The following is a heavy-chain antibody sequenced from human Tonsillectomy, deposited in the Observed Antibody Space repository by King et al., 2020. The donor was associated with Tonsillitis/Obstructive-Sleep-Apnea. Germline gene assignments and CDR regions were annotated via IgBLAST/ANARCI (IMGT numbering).Heavy chain of an antibody. J-gene: IGHJ6*03. CDR2: IRGTSRT. CDR1: GFTFSSYT. V-gene: IGHV3-23*04. CDR3: AKTDGGDYFYMDV. Sequence: VQLVESGGGLVQPGGSLRLSCAASGFTFSSYTIAWVRQAPGQGLEWVSGIRGTSRTYYADSVKGRFTNSRDNSKNTLFLQMNSLTAEDTAVYYCAKTDGGDYFYMDVWGKGTTVTVPS. D-gene: IGHD3-16*01.